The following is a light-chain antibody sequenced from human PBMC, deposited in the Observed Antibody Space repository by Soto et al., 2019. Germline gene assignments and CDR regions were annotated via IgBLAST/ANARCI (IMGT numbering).Light chain of an antibody. CDR3: QQYGSSPWT. J-gene: IGKJ1*01. Sequence: EIVLTQSPGTLSLSPGERATHSCRASQSVSSTSLAWYQQKPGQAPRLLIYGASNRATGIPDRFSGSGSGTDFTLTISRLEPEDFAVYYCQQYGSSPWTFGQGTKVEIK. CDR1: QSVSSTS. V-gene: IGKV3-20*01. CDR2: GAS.